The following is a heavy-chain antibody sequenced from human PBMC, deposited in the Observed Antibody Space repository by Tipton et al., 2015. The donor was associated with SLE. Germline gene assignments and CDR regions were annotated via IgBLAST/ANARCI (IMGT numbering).Heavy chain of an antibody. J-gene: IGHJ4*02. CDR1: GDSISGGDYS. CDR2: ISYSGRT. V-gene: IGHV4-31*03. Sequence: TLSLTCSVSGDSISGGDYSWTWIRQHPGKGLEWIGYISYSGRTYYNPSLASRVAMSLDTSEKQFSLKLNSVTAADTAVYYCARLANHYGSGTTFDYWGQGTLVTVSS. CDR3: ARLANHYGSGTTFDY. D-gene: IGHD3-10*01.